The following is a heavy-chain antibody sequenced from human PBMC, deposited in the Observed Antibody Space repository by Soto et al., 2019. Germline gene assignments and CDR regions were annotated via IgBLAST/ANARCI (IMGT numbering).Heavy chain of an antibody. J-gene: IGHJ5*02. CDR3: AIQGDYDSSGYYSEP. Sequence: ASVKVSCKASGYTFTGYYMHWVRQAPGQGLEWMGWINPNSGGTNYAQKFQGWVTMTRDTSISTAYMELSRLRSDDTAVYYCAIQGDYDSSGYYSEPWGQGTLVTVSS. CDR1: GYTFTGYY. V-gene: IGHV1-2*04. CDR2: INPNSGGT. D-gene: IGHD3-22*01.